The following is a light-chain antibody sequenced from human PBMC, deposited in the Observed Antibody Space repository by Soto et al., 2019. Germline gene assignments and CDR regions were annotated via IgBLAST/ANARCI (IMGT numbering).Light chain of an antibody. CDR2: LEGSGSY. CDR3: ETWDSDTRV. V-gene: IGLV4-60*03. Sequence: QLVLTQSSSASASLGSSVKLTCTLNSGHSTYIIAWHQHQPGKAPRYLMKLEGSGSYNKGSGVPDRFSGSSSGADRYLTISHLQSEDEAAYYCETWDSDTRVFGGGTKLTVL. CDR1: SGHSTYI. J-gene: IGLJ2*01.